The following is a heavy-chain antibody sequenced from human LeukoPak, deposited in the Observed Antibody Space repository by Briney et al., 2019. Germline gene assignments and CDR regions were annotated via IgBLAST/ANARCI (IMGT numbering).Heavy chain of an antibody. CDR2: ISYSGST. CDR1: GDSVSIYY. CDR3: ARALRLSGWYLWFTP. J-gene: IGHJ5*02. V-gene: IGHV4-59*08. D-gene: IGHD6-19*01. Sequence: PSETLPLTCTVSGDSVSIYYWIWLRQPPGKGLEWIGYISYSGSTDYNPSLKSRVTISVDTSKNQFSLKLSSVTAADTAVYYCARALRLSGWYLWFTPWGQGTLVTVSS.